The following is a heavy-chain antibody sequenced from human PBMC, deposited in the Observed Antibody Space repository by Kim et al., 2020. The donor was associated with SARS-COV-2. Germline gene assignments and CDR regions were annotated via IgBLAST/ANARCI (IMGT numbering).Heavy chain of an antibody. J-gene: IGHJ6*02. Sequence: VKGRFTISRDNAKNSLYLQMNSLGAEDTAMYYCASGPSSTSNSYYGMDVWGQGTTVTVSS. V-gene: IGHV3-21*01. CDR3: ASGPSSTSNSYYGMDV. D-gene: IGHD2-2*01.